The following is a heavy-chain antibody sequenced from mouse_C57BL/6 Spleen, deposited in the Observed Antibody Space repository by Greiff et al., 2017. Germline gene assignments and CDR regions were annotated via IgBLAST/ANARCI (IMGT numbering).Heavy chain of an antibody. CDR1: GFTFSDYY. V-gene: IGHV5-12*01. CDR3: ARGVVAKENYFDY. Sequence: EVKVVESGGGLVQPRGSLKLSCAASGFTFSDYYMYWVRQTPEKRLEWVAYISNGGGSTYYPDTVKGRFTISRDNAKNTLYLQMSRLKSEDTAMYYCARGVVAKENYFDYWGQGTTLTVSS. D-gene: IGHD1-1*01. CDR2: ISNGGGST. J-gene: IGHJ2*01.